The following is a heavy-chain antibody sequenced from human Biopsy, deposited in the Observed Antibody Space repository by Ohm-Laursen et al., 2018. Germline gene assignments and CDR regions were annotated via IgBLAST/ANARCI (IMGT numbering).Heavy chain of an antibody. V-gene: IGHV1-69*06. Sequence: SVKVSCKASGYNFDIYPLFWVRQAPGQGFEWMGGIVPLFETTDSAQKCQGRVTITADRSTTTAYIELSGLTSEDTAIYYCAKAGQTSGEYVVPRHFDSWGQGTRVTVSS. CDR3: AKAGQTSGEYVVPRHFDS. D-gene: IGHD2-15*01. J-gene: IGHJ4*02. CDR2: IVPLFETT. CDR1: GYNFDIYP.